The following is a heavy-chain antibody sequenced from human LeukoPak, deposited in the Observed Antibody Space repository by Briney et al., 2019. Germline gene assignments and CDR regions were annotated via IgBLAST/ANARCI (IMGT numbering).Heavy chain of an antibody. J-gene: IGHJ5*02. D-gene: IGHD1-1*01. Sequence: ASVKVSCKVSGYTLTDLYMHWVRHAPGKGLEWMGGFDPEDGETIYAQKFQGRVTMTEDTSTDTAYMELSSLRTEDTALYYCAKGREGGPMYNWNGGTLSDPCGQGTLVTVSS. CDR2: FDPEDGET. CDR3: AKGREGGPMYNWNGGTLSDP. V-gene: IGHV1-24*01. CDR1: GYTLTDLY.